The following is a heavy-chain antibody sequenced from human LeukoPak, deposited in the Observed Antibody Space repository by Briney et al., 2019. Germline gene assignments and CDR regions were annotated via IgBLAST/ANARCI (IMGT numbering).Heavy chain of an antibody. D-gene: IGHD6-13*01. V-gene: IGHV3-20*04. CDR2: VNWNGGST. CDR1: GFTFHDYG. J-gene: IGHJ4*02. CDR3: ARGVKVSSWYWSDY. Sequence: PGGSVRLSCAASGFTFHDYGMSWVRQAPGKGLEWVAGVNWNGGSTGYADSVKGRFTISRDNAKNSLYLQMNSLRAEDTALYYCARGVKVSSWYWSDYWGQGTLVTVSS.